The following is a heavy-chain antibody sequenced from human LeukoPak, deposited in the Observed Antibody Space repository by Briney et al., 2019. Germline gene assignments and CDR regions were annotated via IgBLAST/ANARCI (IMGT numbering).Heavy chain of an antibody. V-gene: IGHV1-69*13. CDR1: GGTFSSYA. CDR2: IIPIFGTA. CDR3: ARDQKGDDFWSGYYPIDV. J-gene: IGHJ6*03. D-gene: IGHD3-3*01. Sequence: GASVKVSCKASGGTFSSYAISWVRQAPGQGLEWMGGIIPIFGTANYAQKFQGRVTITADESTSTAYMELSSLRSEDTAVYYCARDQKGDDFWSGYYPIDVWGKGTTVTVSS.